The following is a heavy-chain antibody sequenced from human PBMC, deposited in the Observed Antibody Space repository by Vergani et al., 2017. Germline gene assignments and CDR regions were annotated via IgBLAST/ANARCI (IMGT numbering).Heavy chain of an antibody. CDR3: ARGGADSGSFDY. V-gene: IGHV3-64*01. CDR1: GFTFSSYA. J-gene: IGHJ4*02. D-gene: IGHD1-26*01. CDR2: ISSNGGST. Sequence: EVQLVESGGGLVQPGGSLRLSCAASGFTFSSYAMHWVRQDPGKGLEYVSAISSNGGSTYYANSVKGRFTISRDNSKNTLYLQMGSLRAEDMAVYYCARGGADSGSFDYWGQGTLVTVSS.